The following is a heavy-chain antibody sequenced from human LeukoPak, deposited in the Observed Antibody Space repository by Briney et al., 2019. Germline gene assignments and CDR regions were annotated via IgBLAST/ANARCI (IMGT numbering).Heavy chain of an antibody. CDR3: ARAPRPPTCFDP. CDR2: IYYSGST. Sequence: SETLSLTCTVSGGSISSYYWSWIRQPPGKGPEWIGYIYYSGSTNYNPSLKSRVTISVDTSKNQFSLKLSSVTAADTAVYYCARAPRPPTCFDPWGQGTLVTVSS. V-gene: IGHV4-59*01. CDR1: GGSISSYY. J-gene: IGHJ5*02.